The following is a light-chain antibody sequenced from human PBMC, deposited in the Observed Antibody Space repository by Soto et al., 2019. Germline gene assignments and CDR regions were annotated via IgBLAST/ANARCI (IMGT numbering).Light chain of an antibody. J-gene: IGKJ1*01. CDR1: QAINSA. CDR3: QQCDTFST. V-gene: IGKV1-13*02. Sequence: GDSVIITCRASQAINSALAWYQQKPGKAPDLLIFDASSLESGVPSRFSGRGSGTDFTLTISGLQPEDFATYYCQQCDTFSTFGQGTKVDIK. CDR2: DAS.